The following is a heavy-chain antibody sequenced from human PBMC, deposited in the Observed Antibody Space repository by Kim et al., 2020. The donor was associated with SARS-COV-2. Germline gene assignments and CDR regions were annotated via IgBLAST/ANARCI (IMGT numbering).Heavy chain of an antibody. J-gene: IGHJ5*02. CDR3: ARAASGSKNRNWFDP. V-gene: IGHV4-61*02. D-gene: IGHD3-3*01. CDR1: GGSISSGSYY. Sequence: SETLSLTCTVSGGSISSGSYYWSWIRQPAGKGLEWIGRIYTSGSTNYNPSLKSRVTISVDTSKNQFSLKLSSVTAADTAVYYCARAASGSKNRNWFDPWGQGTLVTVSS. CDR2: IYTSGST.